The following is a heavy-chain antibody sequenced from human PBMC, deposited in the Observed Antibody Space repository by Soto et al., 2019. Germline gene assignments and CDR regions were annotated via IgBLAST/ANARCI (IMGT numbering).Heavy chain of an antibody. D-gene: IGHD1-26*01. CDR2: ISAYNGNT. CDR1: GYTFTSYG. J-gene: IGHJ3*02. V-gene: IGHV1-18*01. Sequence: QVQLVQSGAEVKKPGASVKVSCKASGYTFTSYGISWVRQAPGQGLEWMGWISAYNGNTNYAQKLQGRVTMTTDTSTSRAYMELRSLRSDDTAVYYCARFWEPHLGTQGHAFDIWGQGTMVTVSS. CDR3: ARFWEPHLGTQGHAFDI.